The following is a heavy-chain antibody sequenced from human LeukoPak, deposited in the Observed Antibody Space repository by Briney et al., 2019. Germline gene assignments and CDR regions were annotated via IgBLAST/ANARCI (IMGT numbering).Heavy chain of an antibody. V-gene: IGHV3-21*04. D-gene: IGHD3-22*01. CDR1: GFTFSSYS. Sequence: GGSLRLSCAASGFTFSSYSMNWVRQAPGKGLEWVSSISSSSSYIYYADSVRGRFTISRDNSKNTLYLQMNSLRAEDTAVYYCAKSLALLVVTSVDYWGLGTLVTVSS. J-gene: IGHJ4*02. CDR3: AKSLALLVVTSVDY. CDR2: ISSSSSYI.